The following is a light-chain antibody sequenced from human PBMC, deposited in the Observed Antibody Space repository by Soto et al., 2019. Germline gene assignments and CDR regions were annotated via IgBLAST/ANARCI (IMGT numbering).Light chain of an antibody. Sequence: DIQMTQSPSSLSASVGDRVTITCRASQGISNYLAWYQQKPGKVPKLLIYAASTLQSGVPSRFSCSGSGTDFTLTISSLQPEDVATNYCQKYNSAPPLTFGGGTKVEIK. V-gene: IGKV1-27*01. CDR3: QKYNSAPPLT. CDR1: QGISNY. J-gene: IGKJ4*01. CDR2: AAS.